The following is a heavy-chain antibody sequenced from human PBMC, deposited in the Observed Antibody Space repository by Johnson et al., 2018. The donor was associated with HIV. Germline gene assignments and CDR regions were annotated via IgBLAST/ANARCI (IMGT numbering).Heavy chain of an antibody. CDR1: GFTVSSNY. CDR3: AKGMYYYDSSGYYLDAFDI. D-gene: IGHD3-22*01. Sequence: VQLVESGGGLVQPGGSLRVSCAASGFTVSSNYMSWVRQAPGKGLEWVSVIYSGGSTYYADSVKGRFTISRDNSKNTLCLQMNSLRAEDTAVYYCAKGMYYYDSSGYYLDAFDIWGQGTMVTVSS. V-gene: IGHV3-66*01. CDR2: IYSGGST. J-gene: IGHJ3*02.